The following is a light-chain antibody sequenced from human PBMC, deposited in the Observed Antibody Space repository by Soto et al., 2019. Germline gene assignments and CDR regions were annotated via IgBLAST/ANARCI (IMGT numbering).Light chain of an antibody. V-gene: IGKV1-9*01. CDR1: QALSNY. Sequence: DIQLTQSPSVLSASVGDTVTITCRASQALSNYLAWYQQKPGRAPKLLIYAASTLQSGVPSRFSGSGSGTEFTLTITSLQPEDFATYYCQQLNFFPITFGQGTRLEIK. CDR3: QQLNFFPIT. J-gene: IGKJ5*01. CDR2: AAS.